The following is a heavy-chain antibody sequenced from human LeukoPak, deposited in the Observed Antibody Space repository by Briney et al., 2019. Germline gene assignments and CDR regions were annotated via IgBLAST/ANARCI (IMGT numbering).Heavy chain of an antibody. V-gene: IGHV3-33*01. Sequence: PGRSLRLSCAASGFTFSIYGMHWVRQAPGKGLEWVAVIWYDGSNKYYADSVKGRFTISRDNSKNTLYLQMNSLRAEDTAVYYCAREGWELLGAFDIWGQGTMVTVSS. J-gene: IGHJ3*02. D-gene: IGHD1-26*01. CDR2: IWYDGSNK. CDR3: AREGWELLGAFDI. CDR1: GFTFSIYG.